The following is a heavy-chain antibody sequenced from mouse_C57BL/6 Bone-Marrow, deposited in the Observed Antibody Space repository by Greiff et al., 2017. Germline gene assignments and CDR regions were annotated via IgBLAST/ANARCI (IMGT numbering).Heavy chain of an antibody. Sequence: EVMLVESGGGLVKPGGSLKLSCAASGFTFSSYTMSWVRQTPEKRLEWVATISGGGGNTYYLDSVKGRFTISRDNAKNTLYLQMSSLRSEDTALYYGASSYYSNYDPTWFAYWGQGTLVTVSA. V-gene: IGHV5-9*01. J-gene: IGHJ3*01. CDR2: ISGGGGNT. CDR1: GFTFSSYT. CDR3: ASSYYSNYDPTWFAY. D-gene: IGHD2-5*01.